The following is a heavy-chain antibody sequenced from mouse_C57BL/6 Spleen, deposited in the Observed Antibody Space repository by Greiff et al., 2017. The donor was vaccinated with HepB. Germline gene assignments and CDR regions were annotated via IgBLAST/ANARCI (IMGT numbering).Heavy chain of an antibody. J-gene: IGHJ1*03. CDR3: ARDKGNYGSSYDWYFDV. CDR2: ISDGGSYT. D-gene: IGHD1-1*01. V-gene: IGHV5-4*01. Sequence: EVQRVESGGGLVKPGGSLKLSCAASGFTFSSYAMSWVRQTPEKRLEWVATISDGGSYTYYPDNVKGRFTISRDNAKNNLYLQMSPLKSEDTAMYYCARDKGNYGSSYDWYFDVWGTGTTVTVSS. CDR1: GFTFSSYA.